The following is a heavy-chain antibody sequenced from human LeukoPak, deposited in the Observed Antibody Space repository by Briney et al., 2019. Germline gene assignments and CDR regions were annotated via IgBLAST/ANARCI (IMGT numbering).Heavy chain of an antibody. CDR2: IHYSGST. Sequence: PSETLSLTCTVSGGSITSSYWSWIRQPPGKGLEWIGRIHYSGSTIYNPSLKSRVTISVDTSKNQFSLKLSSVTAADTAVYYCATDNSYGSGSYYTWGQGTLVTVSS. J-gene: IGHJ4*02. V-gene: IGHV4-59*01. CDR1: GGSITSSY. D-gene: IGHD3-10*01. CDR3: ATDNSYGSGSYYT.